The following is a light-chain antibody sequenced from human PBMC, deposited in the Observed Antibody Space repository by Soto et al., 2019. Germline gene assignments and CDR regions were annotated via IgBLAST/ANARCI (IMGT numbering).Light chain of an antibody. CDR3: QQRSSWPQIT. V-gene: IGKV3-11*01. CDR1: QSVSNY. CDR2: DAS. Sequence: EIVLTQSPATLSLSPRERATLSCRASQSVSNYLAWYQQRLGQAPRLLIYDASNRATGIPARFSGSGSGTDFTLTISSLAPEDFAVYYCQQRSSWPQITFGQGTRLEIK. J-gene: IGKJ5*01.